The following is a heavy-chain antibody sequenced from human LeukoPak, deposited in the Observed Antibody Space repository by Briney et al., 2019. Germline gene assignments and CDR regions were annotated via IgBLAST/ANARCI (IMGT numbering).Heavy chain of an antibody. J-gene: IGHJ4*02. D-gene: IGHD3-16*02. CDR3: ARDDGHYDYVWGSYRYLGVDY. V-gene: IGHV1-18*01. Sequence: GASVKVSCKASGYIFTSYGISWVRQAPGQGLEWMGWISAYNGNTNYAQKLQGRVTMTTDTSTSTAYMELRSLRSDDTAVYYCARDDGHYDYVWGSYRYLGVDYWGQGTLVTVSS. CDR1: GYIFTSYG. CDR2: ISAYNGNT.